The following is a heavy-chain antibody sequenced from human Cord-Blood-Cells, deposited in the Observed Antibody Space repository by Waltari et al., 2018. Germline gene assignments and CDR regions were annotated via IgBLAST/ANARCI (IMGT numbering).Heavy chain of an antibody. CDR2: INPNSGGT. V-gene: IGHV1-2*02. D-gene: IGHD7-27*01. CDR1: GYTLTGSH. J-gene: IGHJ4*02. Sequence: QVQLVQSGAEVKKPGASVKVSCKASGYTLTGSHMHWVRQAPGQGLEWMGWINPNSGGTNYAQKFPGRVTMTRDTSISTAYMDLSMLRSDDTAVYYCAREGLGFDYWGQGTLVTVSS. CDR3: AREGLGFDY.